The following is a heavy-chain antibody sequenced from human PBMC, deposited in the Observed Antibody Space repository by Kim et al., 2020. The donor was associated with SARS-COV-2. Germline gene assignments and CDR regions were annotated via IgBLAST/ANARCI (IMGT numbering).Heavy chain of an antibody. CDR3: ASGFARGYSSSWLDY. Sequence: PSLKRRVTISVDTSKNQFSLKLSSVTAADTAVYYCASGFARGYSSSWLDYWGQGTLVTVSS. V-gene: IGHV4-39*01. J-gene: IGHJ4*02. D-gene: IGHD6-13*01.